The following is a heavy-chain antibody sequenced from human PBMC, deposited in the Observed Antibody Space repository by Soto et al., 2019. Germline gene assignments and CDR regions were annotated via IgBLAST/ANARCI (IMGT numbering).Heavy chain of an antibody. CDR1: GYTFTGDY. J-gene: IGHJ4*02. CDR3: ARDNSAANGVLDH. V-gene: IGHV1-46*04. Sequence: ASVKVSCKASGYTFTGDYMHWVRQAPGQGLEWMGWINPSARSASYAQKLRGRLTMDRDTSTTTVYMELSRLTSEDTAVYYCARDNSAANGVLDHWGLGTLVTVSS. D-gene: IGHD1-1*01. CDR2: INPSARSA.